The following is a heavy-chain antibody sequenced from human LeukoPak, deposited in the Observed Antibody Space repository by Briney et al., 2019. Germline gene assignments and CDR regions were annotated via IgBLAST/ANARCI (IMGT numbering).Heavy chain of an antibody. Sequence: PGGSLRLSCAASGFTFSSYSMNWVRQGPGKGLEWVSSISSSSSYIYYADSVKGRFTISRDNAKNSLYLQMNSLRAEDTAVYYCARAGRTTGTTSSTWGQGTLVTVSS. CDR1: GFTFSSYS. J-gene: IGHJ4*02. CDR3: ARAGRTTGTTSST. V-gene: IGHV3-21*01. CDR2: ISSSSSYI. D-gene: IGHD1-1*01.